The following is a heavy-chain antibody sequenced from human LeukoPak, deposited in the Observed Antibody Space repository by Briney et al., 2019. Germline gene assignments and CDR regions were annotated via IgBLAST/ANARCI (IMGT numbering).Heavy chain of an antibody. CDR3: AKHEVSHAATTPDY. Sequence: SGGSLRLSCAASGFTFNGYAMSWVRQAPGKGLEWVSAISGSGGSTYYADSVKGRFTISRDNSKNTLYLQMNSLRAEDTAVYYCAKHEVSHAATTPDYWGQGTLVTVSS. J-gene: IGHJ4*02. CDR1: GFTFNGYA. V-gene: IGHV3-23*01. CDR2: ISGSGGST. D-gene: IGHD4-11*01.